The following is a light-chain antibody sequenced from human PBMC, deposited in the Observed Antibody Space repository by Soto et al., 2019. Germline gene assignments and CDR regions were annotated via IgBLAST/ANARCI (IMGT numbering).Light chain of an antibody. CDR2: GAS. J-gene: IGKJ5*01. Sequence: EIVVTQSPGTLSLSPGEGATLSCRASQSVSSNYLAWYQQKPGQAPRLLIYGASNRATGIPDRFSGSGSGREFTLTINSLQSEEFAVYYCQQYDNWRLPVGQGTRLEIK. CDR1: QSVSSN. V-gene: IGKV3D-15*01. CDR3: QQYDNWRLP.